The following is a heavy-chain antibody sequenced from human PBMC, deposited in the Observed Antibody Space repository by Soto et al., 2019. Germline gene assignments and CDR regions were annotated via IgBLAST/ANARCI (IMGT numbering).Heavy chain of an antibody. Sequence: PSETLSLTCTVSGGSISSYYWSWIRQPPGKGLDWIGYIYYSGSTNYNPSLKSRVTISVDTSKNQFSLKLSSVTAADTAVYYCARGYYDFWSGYPPKEWGMDVWGQGTTVTVSS. J-gene: IGHJ6*02. CDR2: IYYSGST. V-gene: IGHV4-59*01. D-gene: IGHD3-3*01. CDR3: ARGYYDFWSGYPPKEWGMDV. CDR1: GGSISSYY.